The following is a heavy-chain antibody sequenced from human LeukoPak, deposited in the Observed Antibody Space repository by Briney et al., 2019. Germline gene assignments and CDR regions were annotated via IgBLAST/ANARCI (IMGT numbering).Heavy chain of an antibody. V-gene: IGHV3-23*01. J-gene: IGHJ4*02. Sequence: PGGSLRLSCAASGFTFSSYAMSWVRQAPGKGLEWVSAISGSGGSTYYADSVKGRFTISRDNAKNSLYLQMNSLRAEDTAVYYCARLGIGDGYNHPGGGWGQGTLVTVSS. CDR2: ISGSGGST. CDR3: ARLGIGDGYNHPGGG. CDR1: GFTFSSYA. D-gene: IGHD5-24*01.